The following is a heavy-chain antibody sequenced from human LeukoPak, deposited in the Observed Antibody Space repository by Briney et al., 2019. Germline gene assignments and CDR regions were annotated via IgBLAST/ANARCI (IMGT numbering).Heavy chain of an antibody. CDR3: AKDNMVRGVPPYFDY. CDR2: ITWNSATI. V-gene: IGHV3-9*01. D-gene: IGHD3-10*01. CDR1: GFTFEAYT. J-gene: IGHJ4*02. Sequence: PGRSLRLSCAASGFTFEAYTMHWVRQAPGKGLDWVSGITWNSATIRYADSVKGRFTISRDNAKNSLYLQMHSLRAEDTASYYCAKDNMVRGVPPYFDYWGLGILVTVSS.